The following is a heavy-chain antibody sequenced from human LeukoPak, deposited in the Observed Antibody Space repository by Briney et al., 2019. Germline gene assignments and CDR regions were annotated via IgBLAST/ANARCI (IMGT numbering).Heavy chain of an antibody. J-gene: IGHJ2*01. CDR1: GGSITTTNW. Sequence: SGTLSLTCGVSGGSITTTNWWSWVRQFPGQGLQWIGEVSLEGVRNYNPSLTSRVTMSLDRAKNLLSLNLNSVTAADTAVYYCARDGDGTYDSSGYYYGYFDLWGRGTLVTVSS. CDR2: VSLEGVR. CDR3: ARDGDGTYDSSGYYYGYFDL. D-gene: IGHD3-22*01. V-gene: IGHV4-4*02.